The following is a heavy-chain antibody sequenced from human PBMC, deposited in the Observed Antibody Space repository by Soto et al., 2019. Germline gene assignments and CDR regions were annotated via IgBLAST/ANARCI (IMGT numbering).Heavy chain of an antibody. CDR1: GGSISSYY. V-gene: IGHV4-59*01. J-gene: IGHJ5*02. CDR3: ARDLDWFTP. CDR2: IYYSGST. Sequence: LSLTCTGSGGSISSYYWSWIRQPPGKGLEWIGYIYYSGSTNYNPSLKSRVTISVDTSKNQFSLKLSSVTGADTDVYYCARDLDWFTPWGQGTLVTVS.